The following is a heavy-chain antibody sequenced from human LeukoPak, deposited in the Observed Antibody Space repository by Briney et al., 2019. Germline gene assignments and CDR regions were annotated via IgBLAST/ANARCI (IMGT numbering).Heavy chain of an antibody. CDR1: GGSISSSSYY. D-gene: IGHD3-22*01. J-gene: IGHJ2*01. CDR2: IYYSGST. CDR3: AREQYDSSGYFFLDL. V-gene: IGHV4-39*07. Sequence: PSETLSLTCTVSGGSISSSSYYWGWIRQPPGKGLEWIGSIYYSGSTYYNPSLKSRVTISVDTSKNQFSLKLSSVTAADTAVYYCAREQYDSSGYFFLDLWGRGTLVTVSS.